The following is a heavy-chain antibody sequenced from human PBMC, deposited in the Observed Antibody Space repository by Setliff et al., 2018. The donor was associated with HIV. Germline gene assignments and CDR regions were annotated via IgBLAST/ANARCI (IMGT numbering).Heavy chain of an antibody. V-gene: IGHV4-34*01. J-gene: IGHJ3*01. Sequence: ASETLSLTCAVYGGSFSAYYWSWIRQPPGKGLEWIGEINHSGSTNYNPSLKTRVTIMVDTSKNQFSLKLGSVTAADTAVYYCAREWSYGAFDTFDVWG. D-gene: IGHD5-18*01. CDR2: INHSGST. CDR1: GGSFSAYY. CDR3: AREWSYGAFDTFDV.